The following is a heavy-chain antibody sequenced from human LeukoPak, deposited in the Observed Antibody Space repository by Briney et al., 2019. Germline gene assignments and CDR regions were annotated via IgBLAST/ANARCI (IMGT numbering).Heavy chain of an antibody. CDR2: IIPIFGTA. Sequence: GASVKVSCKASGGTFSKYTISWVRQSPGQGLEWMGGIIPIFGTANYAQKFQGRVTITADESTSTAYMELSSLRSEDTAVYYCARDGPGIVVVANENWFDPWGQGTLVTVSS. D-gene: IGHD2-2*01. J-gene: IGHJ5*02. V-gene: IGHV1-69*13. CDR1: GGTFSKYT. CDR3: ARDGPGIVVVANENWFDP.